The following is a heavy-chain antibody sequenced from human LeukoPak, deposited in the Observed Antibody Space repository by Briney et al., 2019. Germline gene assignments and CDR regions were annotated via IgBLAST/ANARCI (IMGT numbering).Heavy chain of an antibody. CDR2: FIPILGTA. CDR3: AGIPVFGVVLHQEPV. V-gene: IGHV1-69*10. Sequence: ASVKVSCKAFGGTFSDYALNWVRQAPGQGLEWMGVFIPILGTANSTQKFQDRVTVTAGISTNTVYMELSSLRSEDTAVYFCAGIPVFGVVLHQEPVWGKGTTVTVSS. D-gene: IGHD3-3*01. CDR1: GGTFSDYA. J-gene: IGHJ6*04.